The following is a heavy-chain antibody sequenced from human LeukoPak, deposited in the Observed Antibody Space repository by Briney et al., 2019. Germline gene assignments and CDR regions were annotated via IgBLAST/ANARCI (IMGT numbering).Heavy chain of an antibody. V-gene: IGHV4-59*08. CDR2: IYYTGST. CDR3: ARHRAYSSSSPFDY. D-gene: IGHD6-6*01. CDR1: GGSISSLY. J-gene: IGHJ4*02. Sequence: PSETLSLTCSVSGGSISSLYWSWIRQPPGKGLEWIGYIYYTGSTNYNPSLRGRVTMFVDMSKNQFSLRLSSETAADTAVYYCARHRAYSSSSPFDYWGQGTLVTVSS.